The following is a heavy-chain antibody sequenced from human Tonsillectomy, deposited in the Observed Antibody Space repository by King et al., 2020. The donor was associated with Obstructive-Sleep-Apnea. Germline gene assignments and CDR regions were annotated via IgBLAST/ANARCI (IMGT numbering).Heavy chain of an antibody. Sequence: VQLVESGGGVVQPGRSLRLSCAASGFTFSSYGMHWVRQAPGNGLEWVAVIWYDGSNKYYADSVKGRFTISRDNSKNTLYLQMNSLRAEDTAVYYCARHERLFDYWGQGTLVTVSS. J-gene: IGHJ4*02. CDR2: IWYDGSNK. CDR3: ARHERLFDY. D-gene: IGHD4-11*01. V-gene: IGHV3-33*01. CDR1: GFTFSSYG.